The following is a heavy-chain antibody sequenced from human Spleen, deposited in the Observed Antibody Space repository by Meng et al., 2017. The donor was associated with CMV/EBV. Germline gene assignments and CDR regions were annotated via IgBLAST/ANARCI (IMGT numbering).Heavy chain of an antibody. J-gene: IGHJ4*02. CDR3: ARASGTGLDY. D-gene: IGHD1-1*01. CDR1: GYTFTGYY. V-gene: IGHV1-2*02. CDR2: IHPNSGGT. Sequence: KVSCEASGYTFTGYYIHWVRQAPGQGLEWMGWIHPNSGGTNHAQKFQDRVTMTRDTSISAAYMELSSLRSDDTAVYYCARASGTGLDYWGQGTLVTVSS.